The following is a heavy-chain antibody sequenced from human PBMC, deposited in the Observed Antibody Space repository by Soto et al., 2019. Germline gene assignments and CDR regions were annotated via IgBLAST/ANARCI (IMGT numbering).Heavy chain of an antibody. CDR2: ISAKNGDT. Sequence: QVQLVQSGADVKKPGASVRVSCKASGYTFTDYGITWVRQDPGQGLEWMGWISAKNGDTNLAQKFRGRVTLTTDTSKGTAYMALRSLTPDDTAEYYCARDPPETPSDYWGQGTLVTVSS. CDR1: GYTFTDYG. J-gene: IGHJ4*02. CDR3: ARDPPETPSDY. V-gene: IGHV1-18*01.